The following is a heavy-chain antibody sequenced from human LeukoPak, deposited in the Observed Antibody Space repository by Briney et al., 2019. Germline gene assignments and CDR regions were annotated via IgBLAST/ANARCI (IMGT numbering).Heavy chain of an antibody. Sequence: SQTLSLSCTVSGGSFSSGGKYWGWIRQPPGKGLEWIGSIYYSGSTYYNPSLNSRVTISVDTSMSQFSLRLSSVTAADTAVYYCAITSRGYSHLWGQGPLVSVFS. CDR1: GGSFSSGGKY. D-gene: IGHD3-22*01. J-gene: IGHJ4*02. V-gene: IGHV4-39*01. CDR2: IYYSGST. CDR3: AITSRGYSHL.